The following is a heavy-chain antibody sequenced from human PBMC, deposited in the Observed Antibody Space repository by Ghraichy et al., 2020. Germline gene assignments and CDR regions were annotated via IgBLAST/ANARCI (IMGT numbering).Heavy chain of an antibody. CDR2: IYYSGST. CDR3: ARKISSWNYYFDY. V-gene: IGHV4-39*01. J-gene: IGHJ4*02. CDR1: GGSINSSSDY. Sequence: SQTLSLTCTVSGGSINSSSDYWGWIRQPPGKGLEWIGSIYYSGSTSYNPSLKSRVTISVDTSKNQFSLKLSSVTAADTALYYCARKISSWNYYFDYWGQGILVTVSS. D-gene: IGHD6-13*01.